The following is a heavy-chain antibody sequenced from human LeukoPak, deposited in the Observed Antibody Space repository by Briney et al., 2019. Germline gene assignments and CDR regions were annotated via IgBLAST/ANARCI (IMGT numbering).Heavy chain of an antibody. J-gene: IGHJ3*02. V-gene: IGHV3-11*01. CDR2: ISSSGITI. Sequence: GGSLRLSCAASGFIFSDYYVSWIRQAPGKGLEWVSYISSSGITIYYADSVKGRFTISRDNAKNSLYLQMNSLRAEDTALYYCARDSVLIAVAVRGAFDIWGQGTMVTVSS. CDR1: GFIFSDYY. CDR3: ARDSVLIAVAVRGAFDI. D-gene: IGHD6-19*01.